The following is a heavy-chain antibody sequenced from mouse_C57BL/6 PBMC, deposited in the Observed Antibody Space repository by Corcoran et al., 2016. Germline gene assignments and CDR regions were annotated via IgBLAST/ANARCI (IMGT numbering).Heavy chain of an antibody. CDR1: GYTFTDYY. J-gene: IGHJ1*03. CDR3: ARKSYYGSSPRYFYV. Sequence: EVQLQQYGPELVKPGASVRISCKASGYTFTDYYLNWVKQSHGKSLEWIGDINPNNGGTSYNQKFKGKATLTVDKSYSTAYMELRSLTSDDSAVYYCARKSYYGSSPRYFYVWGTGTTVTVSS. V-gene: IGHV1-26*01. D-gene: IGHD1-1*01. CDR2: INPNNGGT.